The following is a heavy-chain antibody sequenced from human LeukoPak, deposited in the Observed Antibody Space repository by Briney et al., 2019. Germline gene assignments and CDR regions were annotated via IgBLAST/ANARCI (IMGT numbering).Heavy chain of an antibody. CDR1: GGSISSYY. CDR3: ARAADQWLVRSPMSYFDY. CDR2: IYYSGTT. Sequence: PSETLSLTCTVSGGSISSYYWGWIRQSPGKGLEWIGHIYYSGTTNYNPSLKSRVTISVHMSKNQFSLTLNTVIAEDTAVYYCARAADQWLVRSPMSYFDYWGQGTLVTVSS. J-gene: IGHJ4*02. V-gene: IGHV4-59*08. D-gene: IGHD6-19*01.